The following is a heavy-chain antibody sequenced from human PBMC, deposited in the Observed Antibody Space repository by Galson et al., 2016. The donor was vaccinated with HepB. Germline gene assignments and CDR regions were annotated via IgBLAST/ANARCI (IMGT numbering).Heavy chain of an antibody. D-gene: IGHD4-17*01. V-gene: IGHV4-39*07. J-gene: IGHJ3*02. Sequence: SETLSLTCTVSGDSISGSSYFWGWIRQPPGKGLEWIGSIYYTGSTDYNPSLKSRVTLSLDTSKNQFSLKLSSVTAADTAVYYCASSTVTRFDAFDIWGQGTMVTGSS. CDR2: IYYTGST. CDR3: ASSTVTRFDAFDI. CDR1: GDSISGSSYF.